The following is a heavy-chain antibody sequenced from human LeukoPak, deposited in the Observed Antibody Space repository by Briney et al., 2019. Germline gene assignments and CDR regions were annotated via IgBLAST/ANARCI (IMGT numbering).Heavy chain of an antibody. CDR1: GYTFTSYG. J-gene: IGHJ5*02. V-gene: IGHV1-18*01. Sequence: ASVKVSCKASGYTFTSYGTNWVRQAPGQGFEWMGWISAYNGNTKYAQKFQGRVTMTTDTSTSTAYMELRSLRSDDTAVYYCARDGSGSYDNWFDPWGQGTLVTVSS. CDR2: ISAYNGNT. CDR3: ARDGSGSYDNWFDP. D-gene: IGHD3-10*01.